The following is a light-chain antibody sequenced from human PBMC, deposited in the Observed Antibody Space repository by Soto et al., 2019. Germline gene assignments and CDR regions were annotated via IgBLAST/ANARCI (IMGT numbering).Light chain of an antibody. CDR1: SSDVGGYNY. CDR2: DVS. Sequence: QSALTQPPSASGSPGQSVTISCTGTSSDVGGYNYVSWYQSHPGKAPKLIIFDVSERPAGVPHRFSGSKSANTASLTISGLEAEDEADYYCCSYAGNYGYVFGTGTKLTVL. V-gene: IGLV2-11*01. CDR3: CSYAGNYGYV. J-gene: IGLJ1*01.